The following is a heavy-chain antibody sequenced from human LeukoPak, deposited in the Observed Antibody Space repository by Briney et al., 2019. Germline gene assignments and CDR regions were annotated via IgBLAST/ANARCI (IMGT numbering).Heavy chain of an antibody. Sequence: GGSLRLSCAASGFTLSNYWMHWVRQAPGEGLVWVSRVDPDGATTNYADSVKGRFTTSRDNAKNTLYLQMNSLRAEDTAVYYCARDWGYCSSTSCHVFDYWGQGTLVTVSS. J-gene: IGHJ4*02. CDR1: GFTLSNYW. CDR3: ARDWGYCSSTSCHVFDY. V-gene: IGHV3-74*01. CDR2: VDPDGATT. D-gene: IGHD2-2*01.